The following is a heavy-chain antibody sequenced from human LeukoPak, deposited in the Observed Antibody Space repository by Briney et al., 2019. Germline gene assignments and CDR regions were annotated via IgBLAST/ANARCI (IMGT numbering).Heavy chain of an antibody. CDR1: DESFNGYY. V-gene: IGHV4-34*01. D-gene: IGHD3-10*01. Sequence: KSSETLSLTCAVYDESFNGYYCSWIRQPPRKGLEWIGEIDHSGSTNYNPSLQSRVTISVDTSKNQFSLKVSSVSAADTAVYYCARGNRPYGEHEAFDIWGHGTTVTVSP. J-gene: IGHJ3*02. CDR3: ARGNRPYGEHEAFDI. CDR2: IDHSGST.